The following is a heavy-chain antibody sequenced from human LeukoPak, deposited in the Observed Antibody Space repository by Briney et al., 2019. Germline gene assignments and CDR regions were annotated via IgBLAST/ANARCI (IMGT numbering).Heavy chain of an antibody. CDR2: ISSRSSTI. V-gene: IGHV3-48*01. J-gene: IGHJ4*02. CDR3: AKEYGGRVMDY. CDR1: GFTFSSYS. Sequence: GGSLRLSCAASGFTFSSYSMNWVRQAPGKGLEWVSCISSRSSTIYYGDSVKGRFTISRDNAKNSLYLQMNSLRAEDTAVYYCAKEYGGRVMDYWGQGTLVTVSS. D-gene: IGHD3-16*01.